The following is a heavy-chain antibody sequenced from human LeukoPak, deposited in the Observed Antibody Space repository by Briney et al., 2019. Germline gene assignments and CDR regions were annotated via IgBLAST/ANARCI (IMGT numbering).Heavy chain of an antibody. CDR1: GGSISSSSYY. CDR3: ARAEKAVTGTLDS. Sequence: PPETLSLTCTVSGGSISSSSYYWGWIRQPPGKGLEWIGSIYYSASTIYNPSLKSRVTISSKTSKNQFSLRVTSLNAADTAVYYCARAEKAVTGTLDSWGQGTLITVSS. CDR2: IYYSAST. J-gene: IGHJ4*02. V-gene: IGHV4-39*07. D-gene: IGHD6-19*01.